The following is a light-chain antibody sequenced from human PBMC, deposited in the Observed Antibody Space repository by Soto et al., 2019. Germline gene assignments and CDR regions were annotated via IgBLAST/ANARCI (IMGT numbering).Light chain of an antibody. CDR1: SGHSNYA. Sequence: QPVLTQSPSASASVGVSVKLTCTLSSGHSNYAIAWHQQQSEKGPRYLMKLNSDGSHSKGDGIPDRFSGSSSGAERYLTISSLQSEDQADYYCQTWGSGIVVFGGGTKLTV. V-gene: IGLV4-69*01. CDR3: QTWGSGIVV. CDR2: LNSDGSH. J-gene: IGLJ2*01.